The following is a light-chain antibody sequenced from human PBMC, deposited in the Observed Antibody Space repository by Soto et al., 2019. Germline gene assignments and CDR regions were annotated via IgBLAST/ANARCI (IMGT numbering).Light chain of an antibody. V-gene: IGLV2-8*01. CDR3: SSYAGGNNLL. Sequence: QSVLTQPPSASGSLGQSVTISCSGASSDIGGYNYVAWYQQHPGKAPKLIIYEVNKRPSGVPDRFSGSKSGNTASLTVSGLQTEDEADYSCSSYAGGNNLLFGGVTKVTVL. CDR1: SSDIGGYNY. CDR2: EVN. J-gene: IGLJ2*01.